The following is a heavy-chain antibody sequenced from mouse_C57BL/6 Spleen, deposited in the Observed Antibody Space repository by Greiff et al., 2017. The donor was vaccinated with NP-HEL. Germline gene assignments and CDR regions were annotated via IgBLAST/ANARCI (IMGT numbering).Heavy chain of an antibody. Sequence: EVKLMESGGGLVQPGGSLSLSCAASGFTFTDYYMSWVRQPPGKALEWLGFIRNKANGYTTEYSASVKGRFTISRDNSQSILYLQRNALRAEDSATYYGARYNGPDYDAMDYWGQGTSVTVA. J-gene: IGHJ4*01. CDR3: ARYNGPDYDAMDY. D-gene: IGHD1-2*01. CDR1: GFTFTDYY. V-gene: IGHV7-3*01. CDR2: IRNKANGYTT.